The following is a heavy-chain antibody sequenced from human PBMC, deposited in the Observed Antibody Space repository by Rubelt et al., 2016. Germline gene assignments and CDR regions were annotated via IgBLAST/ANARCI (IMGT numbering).Heavy chain of an antibody. CDR3: ARGWSDSGSYRNGAFDI. D-gene: IGHD1-26*01. Sequence: IYYSGSTNYNPSLKSRVTISVDTSKNQFSLKLSSVTAADTAVYYCARGWSDSGSYRNGAFDIWGQGTMVTVSS. J-gene: IGHJ3*02. V-gene: IGHV4-59*12. CDR2: IYYSGST.